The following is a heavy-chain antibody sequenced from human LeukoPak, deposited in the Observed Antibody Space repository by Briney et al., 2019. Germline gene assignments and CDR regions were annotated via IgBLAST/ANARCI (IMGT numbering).Heavy chain of an antibody. D-gene: IGHD3-9*01. CDR3: AEHVLRYFGWSSAGAFDI. V-gene: IGHV4-34*01. CDR2: INHSGST. J-gene: IGHJ3*02. Sequence: SETLSLTCAVYGGSFSGYYWSWIRQPPGKGLEWIGEINHSGSTNYNPSLKSRVTISVDTSKNQFSLKLSSVTAADTAVYYCAEHVLRYFGWSSAGAFDIWGQGTMVTVSS. CDR1: GGSFSGYY.